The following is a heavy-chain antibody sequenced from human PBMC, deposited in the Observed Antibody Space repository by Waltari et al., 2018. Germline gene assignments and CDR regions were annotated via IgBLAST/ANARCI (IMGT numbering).Heavy chain of an antibody. J-gene: IGHJ4*02. D-gene: IGHD3-10*01. V-gene: IGHV3-33*01. Sequence: QVQLVASGGGVAQPGSSLRLSGAASGFAFSSYGMHGVRQAPGKGMEWVAVIWYDGSNKAYADSVKGRFTISRDNSKNTLYLQMNSLRAEDTAVYYCMCFGESFDHWGQGILVTVSS. CDR3: MCFGESFDH. CDR1: GFAFSSYG. CDR2: IWYDGSNK.